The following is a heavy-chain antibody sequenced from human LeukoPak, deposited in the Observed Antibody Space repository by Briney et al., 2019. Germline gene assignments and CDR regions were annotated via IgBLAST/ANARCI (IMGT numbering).Heavy chain of an antibody. CDR3: AKGGMVAATIFTVRPAFDI. CDR1: GFTFSSYA. V-gene: IGHV3-23*01. CDR2: ISGSGGST. J-gene: IGHJ3*02. Sequence: LPGGSLRLSCAASGFTFSSYAMSWVRQAPGKGLEWVSAISGSGGSTYYADSVKGRFTISRDNSKNTLYLQMNSLRAEDTAVYYCAKGGMVAATIFTVRPAFDIWGQGTMVTVSS. D-gene: IGHD2-15*01.